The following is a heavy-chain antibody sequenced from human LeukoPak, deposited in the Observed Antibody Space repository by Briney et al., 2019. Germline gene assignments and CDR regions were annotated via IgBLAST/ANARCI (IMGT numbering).Heavy chain of an antibody. CDR2: IHPEGNEK. CDR3: ARGDDFSGDY. CDR1: GFTFSTYW. D-gene: IGHD2-21*02. J-gene: IGHJ4*02. Sequence: GGSLTLSWTASGFTFSTYWMSWVRQAPGEGLEWVANIHPEGNEKYHVDSVKGRFTISRDNAKNSLYLQMNSLRVEDTAVYYCARGDDFSGDYWGQGTLVTVSS. V-gene: IGHV3-7*04.